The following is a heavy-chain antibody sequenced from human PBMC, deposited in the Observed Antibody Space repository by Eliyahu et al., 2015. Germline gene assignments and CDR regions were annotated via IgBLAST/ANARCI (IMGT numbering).Heavy chain of an antibody. D-gene: IGHD2-15*01. V-gene: IGHV3-21*01. CDR2: ISSSSSYI. CDR3: ARDHLSRISDYYYYGMDV. Sequence: EVQLVESGGGLVKPGGSLRLSCAASGFTFSSYSMNWVRQAPGKGLEWVSSISSSSSYIYYADSVKGRFTISRDNAKNSLYLQMNSLRAEDTAVYYCARDHLSRISDYYYYGMDVWGQGTTVTVSS. CDR1: GFTFSSYS. J-gene: IGHJ6*02.